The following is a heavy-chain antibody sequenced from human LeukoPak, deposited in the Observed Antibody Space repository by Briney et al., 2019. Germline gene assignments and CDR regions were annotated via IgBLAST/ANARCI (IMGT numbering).Heavy chain of an antibody. V-gene: IGHV3-23*01. J-gene: IGHJ4*02. CDR3: AKVDYWSPENYFDS. Sequence: GGSLRHFCVASGFPLRSYAMTWVRQTPGKGLEPVSVITDDEDTYYADSVKSRFTISRDNSQNTVFLQINSLRVEDTAVYYCAKVDYWSPENYFDSWGQGTLVTVSS. D-gene: IGHD1-1*01. CDR1: GFPLRSYA. CDR2: ITDDEDT.